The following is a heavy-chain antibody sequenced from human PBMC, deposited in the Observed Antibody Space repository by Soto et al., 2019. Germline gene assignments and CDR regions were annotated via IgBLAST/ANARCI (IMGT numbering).Heavy chain of an antibody. J-gene: IGHJ6*02. CDR3: GRDRELYRLNVYYYCMDV. CDR2: ISVYKGNT. CDR1: GYTFINYG. V-gene: IGHV1-18*04. D-gene: IGHD1-1*01. Sequence: ASVNVTCKATGYTFINYGFGWVRQAPGKGLAWMGWISVYKGNTDYAQRFQGRVTMTTDTSTNTANMEVRSLRSEDTAIYYCGRDRELYRLNVYYYCMDVWGQGTTVTV.